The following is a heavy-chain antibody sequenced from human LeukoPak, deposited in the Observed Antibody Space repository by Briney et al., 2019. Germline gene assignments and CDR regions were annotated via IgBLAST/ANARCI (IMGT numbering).Heavy chain of an antibody. D-gene: IGHD6-6*01. Sequence: SVKVSCKASGGTFSSYAISWVRQAPGQGLEWMGRIIPIFGTANYAQKFQGRVAITADKSTSTAYMELSSLRSEDTAVYYCARDRGIAARVVGAFDIWGQGTTVTVSS. CDR2: IIPIFGTA. V-gene: IGHV1-69*06. CDR1: GGTFSSYA. J-gene: IGHJ3*02. CDR3: ARDRGIAARVVGAFDI.